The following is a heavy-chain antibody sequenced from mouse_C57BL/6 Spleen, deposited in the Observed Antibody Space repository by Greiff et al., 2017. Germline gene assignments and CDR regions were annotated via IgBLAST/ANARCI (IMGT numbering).Heavy chain of an antibody. J-gene: IGHJ4*01. D-gene: IGHD1-1*01. Sequence: VQLQQSGAELVKPGASVKLSCTASGFNIKDYYMHWVKQRTEQGLEWIGRIDPEDGETKYAPKFQGKATITADPSSNTAYLQLSSLTSEDTAVYYCAYYYGSSSYAMDYWGQGTSVTVSS. CDR1: GFNIKDYY. CDR3: AYYYGSSSYAMDY. V-gene: IGHV14-2*01. CDR2: IDPEDGET.